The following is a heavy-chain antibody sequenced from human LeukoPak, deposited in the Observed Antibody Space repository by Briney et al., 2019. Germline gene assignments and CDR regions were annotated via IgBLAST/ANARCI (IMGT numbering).Heavy chain of an antibody. D-gene: IGHD3-16*01. CDR3: PRETASLVYDSFFDP. V-gene: IGHV3-48*03. J-gene: IGHJ5*02. CDR2: ISSSGSSI. CDR1: GFTFSSYE. Sequence: GGSLRLSCAASGFTFSSYEMSGGRQAPGRGVEGVSCISSSGSSIYYEDSVKGRVTISRDKAKNPLYLQMNSLRAEDTALYYCPRETASLVYDSFFDPWGQGTLVTVSS.